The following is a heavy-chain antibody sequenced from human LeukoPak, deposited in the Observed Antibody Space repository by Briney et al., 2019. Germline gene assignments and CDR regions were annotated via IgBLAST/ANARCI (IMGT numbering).Heavy chain of an antibody. Sequence: GGSLRLSCAASGFTFSSYGMHWVRQAPGKGLEWVTFIRYDGSNKYYAGSVKGRFTISRDNSKNTLYLQVNSLRAEDTVVYYCAKVKWELRTDWFDPWGQGTLVTVSS. CDR1: GFTFSSYG. CDR3: AKVKWELRTDWFDP. CDR2: IRYDGSNK. J-gene: IGHJ5*02. D-gene: IGHD1-26*01. V-gene: IGHV3-30*02.